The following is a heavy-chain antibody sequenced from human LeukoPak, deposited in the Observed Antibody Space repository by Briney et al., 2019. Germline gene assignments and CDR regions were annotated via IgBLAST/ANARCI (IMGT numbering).Heavy chain of an antibody. CDR1: GFTFSSYG. D-gene: IGHD3-10*01. V-gene: IGHV3-30*03. Sequence: GGSLRLSCAASGFTFSSYGMHWVRQAPGKGLEWVAVISYDGSNKYYADSVKGRFTISRDNSKNTLYLQMNSLRVGDTAVYYCARETSGSYFYWGQGTLVTVSS. J-gene: IGHJ4*02. CDR2: ISYDGSNK. CDR3: ARETSGSYFY.